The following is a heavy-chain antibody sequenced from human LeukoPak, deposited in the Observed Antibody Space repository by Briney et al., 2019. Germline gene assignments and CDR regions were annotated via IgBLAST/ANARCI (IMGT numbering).Heavy chain of an antibody. CDR1: IXSXGXX. CDR2: IYHSGST. Sequence: IXSXGXXXXWIRQPPGKXLXWIGYIYHSGSTYYNPSLKSRVTISVDRSKNQFSLKLSSVTAADTAVYYCARGGDSSGYYFDYWGQGTLVTVSS. V-gene: IGHV4-30-2*01. J-gene: IGHJ4*02. D-gene: IGHD3-22*01. CDR3: ARGGDSSGYYFDY.